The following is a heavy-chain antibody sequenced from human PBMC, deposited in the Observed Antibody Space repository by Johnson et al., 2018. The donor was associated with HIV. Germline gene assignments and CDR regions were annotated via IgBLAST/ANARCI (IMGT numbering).Heavy chain of an antibody. CDR3: AKSTQANILRESGPYGAFDI. CDR1: GFTFSSYG. D-gene: IGHD3-10*01. J-gene: IGHJ3*02. Sequence: QVQLVESGGGVVQPGRSLRLSCAASGFTFSSYGMHWVRQAPGKGLEWVAVISYDGSNKYYTDSVKGRFTISRDNSKNTLYVQMNSLRAEDTAVYYCAKSTQANILRESGPYGAFDIWGQGTRVTVSS. CDR2: ISYDGSNK. V-gene: IGHV3-30*18.